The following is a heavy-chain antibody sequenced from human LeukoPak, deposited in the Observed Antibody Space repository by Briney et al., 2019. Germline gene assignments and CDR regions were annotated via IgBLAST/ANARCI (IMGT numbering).Heavy chain of an antibody. CDR3: ARQLSSGWLPLNYFDY. J-gene: IGHJ4*02. V-gene: IGHV5-51*01. D-gene: IGHD6-19*01. Sequence: GEPLKISCKGSGYSFTSYWIGWVRQMPGKGLEWMGIIYPGDSDTRYSPSFQGQVTISADKSISTAYLQWSSLKASDTAMYYCARQLSSGWLPLNYFDYWGQGTLVTVSS. CDR1: GYSFTSYW. CDR2: IYPGDSDT.